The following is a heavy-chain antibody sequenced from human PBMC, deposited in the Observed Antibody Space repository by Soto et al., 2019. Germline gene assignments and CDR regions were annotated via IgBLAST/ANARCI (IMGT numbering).Heavy chain of an antibody. CDR2: IWYDGSLQ. V-gene: IGHV3-33*06. CDR1: GFSFENYG. Sequence: QVQMVESGGGVVQPGRSLRLSCAASGFSFENYGMHWVRQAPGRGLEWVAIIWYDGSLQYYAAAVKGRFTISRDNSKNPLYLERTSRRAEDRAVYSGANRWGAGTNLGKASTGMAFWGKGP. CDR3: ANRWGAGTNLGKASTGMAF. J-gene: IGHJ6*04. D-gene: IGHD1-26*01.